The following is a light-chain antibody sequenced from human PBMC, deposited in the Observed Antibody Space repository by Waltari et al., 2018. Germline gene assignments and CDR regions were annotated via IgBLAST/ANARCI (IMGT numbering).Light chain of an antibody. CDR3: QQRRDWPLT. V-gene: IGKV3-11*01. CDR1: QSVTNY. J-gene: IGKJ4*01. CDR2: DTS. Sequence: DIVLTQSPAILSLSPGERASLPCRASQSVTNYLAWYQQTPGQAPRLLIYDTSNRATGIPARFSGSGFGTDFTLTISSLEPEDFAVYYCQQRRDWPLTFGGGTKVEIK.